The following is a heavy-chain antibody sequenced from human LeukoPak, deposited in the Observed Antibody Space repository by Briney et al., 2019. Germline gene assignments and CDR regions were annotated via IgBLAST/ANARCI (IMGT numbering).Heavy chain of an antibody. CDR2: IYSGGNT. D-gene: IGHD2-15*01. CDR1: GFTFSSYS. J-gene: IGHJ4*02. V-gene: IGHV3-53*01. Sequence: GGTLRLSCAASGFTFSSYSMNWVRQAPGKGLEWVSFIYSGGNTHYSGSVKGRFTLSRDNSKNTLYLQMNSLRAEDTAIYYCARRAGEYSHPYDYWGQGTLVTVSS. CDR3: ARRAGEYSHPYDY.